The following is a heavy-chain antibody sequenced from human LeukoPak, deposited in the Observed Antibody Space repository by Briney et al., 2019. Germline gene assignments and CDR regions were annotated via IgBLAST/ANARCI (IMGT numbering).Heavy chain of an antibody. J-gene: IGHJ5*02. V-gene: IGHV3-64D*09. CDR2: ISSNGGST. Sequence: GGSLRLSCSASGFTFSSYAMHWVRQAPGKGLEYVSAISSNGGSTYYADSVKGRFTISRDNSKNTLYLQMSCLRAEDTAVYYCVTGLSYNWNDYWFDPWGQGTLVTVSS. CDR1: GFTFSSYA. D-gene: IGHD1-1*01. CDR3: VTGLSYNWNDYWFDP.